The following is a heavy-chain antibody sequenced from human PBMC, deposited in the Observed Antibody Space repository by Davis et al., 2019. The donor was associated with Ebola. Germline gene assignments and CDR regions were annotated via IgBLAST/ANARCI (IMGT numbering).Heavy chain of an antibody. Sequence: GESLKISCAASGFAFSNFAMHWVRQAPGKGLEFVSGITGNGGFTYYADSVKGRFTISRDNSNNTLYLQVGSVRAEDMAVYYCARAPRENYYDLYFDLWGLGTLVTVSS. V-gene: IGHV3-64*02. CDR2: ITGNGGFT. CDR3: ARAPRENYYDLYFDL. D-gene: IGHD3-22*01. CDR1: GFAFSNFA. J-gene: IGHJ2*01.